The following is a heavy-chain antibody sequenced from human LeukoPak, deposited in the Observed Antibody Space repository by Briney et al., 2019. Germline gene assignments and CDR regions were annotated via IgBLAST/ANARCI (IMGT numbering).Heavy chain of an antibody. CDR1: GASVTDYD. Sequence: SETLSLTCTVSGASVTDYDWSWIRQSPGKGLEWISYIHHSGNSDYNPSLRSRVTTSLDTSKNQFYLNLISVTAAGTAVYYCARGHWGLQSWSQGTLVTVSS. J-gene: IGHJ5*02. CDR3: ARGHWGLQS. D-gene: IGHD7-27*01. V-gene: IGHV4-59*02. CDR2: IHHSGNS.